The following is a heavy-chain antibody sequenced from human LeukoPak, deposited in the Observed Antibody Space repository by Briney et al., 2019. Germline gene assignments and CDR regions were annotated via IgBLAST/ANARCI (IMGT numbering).Heavy chain of an antibody. CDR2: IIPIFGTA. CDR1: GGTFSSYA. J-gene: IGHJ4*02. CDR3: ARGPGSNWNYDQYFDY. V-gene: IGHV1-69*13. D-gene: IGHD1-7*01. Sequence: SVKVSCKASGGTFSSYAISWVRQAPGQGLEWMGGIIPIFGTANYAQKFQGRVRITADESTSTAYMELSSLRSEDTAVYYCARGPGSNWNYDQYFDYWGQGTLVTVSS.